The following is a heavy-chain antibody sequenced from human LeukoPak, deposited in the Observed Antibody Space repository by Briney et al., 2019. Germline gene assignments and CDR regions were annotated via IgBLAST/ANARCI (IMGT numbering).Heavy chain of an antibody. Sequence: ASVKVSCKASGYTFTSYGISWVRQAPGQGLEWMGWISAYNGNTNYAQKLQGRVTMTTDTSTSTAYMELRSLRPDDTAVYYCARDRVPSGSSEAQHWGQGTLVTVSS. J-gene: IGHJ1*01. CDR2: ISAYNGNT. CDR3: ARDRVPSGSSEAQH. D-gene: IGHD1-26*01. V-gene: IGHV1-18*01. CDR1: GYTFTSYG.